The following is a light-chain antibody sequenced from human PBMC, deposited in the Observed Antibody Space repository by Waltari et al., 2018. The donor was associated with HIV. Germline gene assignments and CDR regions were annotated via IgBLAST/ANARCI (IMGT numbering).Light chain of an antibody. J-gene: IGLJ3*02. CDR1: NLGHKY. Sequence: SYDLTQPPSVSVSSGQTATVTCSGVNLGHKYVSWYQQRSGQSPVLVIYQDTKRPPGTPERFFGSTSANTATLTINETQPLDEAHYSCQAWDSGTIVFGGGTSLTVL. V-gene: IGLV3-1*01. CDR2: QDT. CDR3: QAWDSGTIV.